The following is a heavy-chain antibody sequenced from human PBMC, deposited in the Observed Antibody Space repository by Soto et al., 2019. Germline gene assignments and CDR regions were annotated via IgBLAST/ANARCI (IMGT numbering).Heavy chain of an antibody. CDR2: IYHNGRT. J-gene: IGHJ5*02. CDR3: ATSVFRFSEWLDSWFAP. D-gene: IGHD3-3*01. V-gene: IGHV4-39*01. CDR1: GSSITRSTYS. Sequence: SETLSLTCTVSGSSITRSTYSWGWIRQPAGRGLEWIGVIYHNGRTHYSPALKGRVTMSVDTSKTQFLLKVTSVTAAGTAGYFCATSVFRFSEWLDSWFAPWGQGTLVTVSS.